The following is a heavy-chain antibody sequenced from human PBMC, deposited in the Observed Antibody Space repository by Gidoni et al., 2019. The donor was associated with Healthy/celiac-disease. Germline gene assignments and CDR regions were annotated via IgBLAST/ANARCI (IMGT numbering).Heavy chain of an antibody. D-gene: IGHD3-16*02. CDR1: GFTFADYA. J-gene: IGHJ6*02. V-gene: IGHV3-43*02. CDR2: ISGYGGST. CDR3: AKGPDPEVADYVWGSYRLGMDV. Sequence: EVQLVESGGGVVQPGGSLRLSCAAPGFTFADYAMHWLRQAPGKGLEWVSLISGYGGSTYYADSVKGRFTIYRDNSKNSLYRQMNSLRTEDTALYYCAKGPDPEVADYVWGSYRLGMDVWGQGTTVTVSS.